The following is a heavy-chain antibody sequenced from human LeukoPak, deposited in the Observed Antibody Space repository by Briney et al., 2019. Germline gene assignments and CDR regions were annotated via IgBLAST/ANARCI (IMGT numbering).Heavy chain of an antibody. CDR2: MNPNSGNT. Sequence: GASVKVSCKASGYTFTSYDINWVRQATGQGLEWMGWMNPNSGNTGYAQKFQGRVTITRNTSISTAYMELSSLRSEDTAVYYCARDRGPTAMVLYYFDYWGQGTLVTVSS. CDR3: ARDRGPTAMVLYYFDY. J-gene: IGHJ4*02. V-gene: IGHV1-8*03. CDR1: GYTFTSYD. D-gene: IGHD5-18*01.